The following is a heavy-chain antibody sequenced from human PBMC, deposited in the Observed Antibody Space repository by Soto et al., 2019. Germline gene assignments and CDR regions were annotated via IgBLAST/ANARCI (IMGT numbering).Heavy chain of an antibody. D-gene: IGHD4-17*01. Sequence: SLTCNVSGVSISSGGYYWSWIRQHPAKGLEWIGHIYYSGSTYYNPSLKSQVTISVDTSKNQFSLKLNFVTAAYTAVYYCSRGLPDDYGDPYFFYYWGQGALVTVSS. CDR2: IYYSGST. CDR3: SRGLPDDYGDPYFFYY. V-gene: IGHV4-31*01. CDR1: GVSISSGGYY. J-gene: IGHJ4*02.